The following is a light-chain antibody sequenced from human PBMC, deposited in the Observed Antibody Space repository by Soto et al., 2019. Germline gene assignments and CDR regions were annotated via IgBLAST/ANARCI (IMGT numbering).Light chain of an antibody. J-gene: IGKJ3*01. CDR1: QSISTW. CDR2: KAS. Sequence: DIQMTQSPSTLSASVGDTVIITCRASQSISTWLAWYQQKPGKAPKLLIYKASSLESGVPSRFSGSGSGTEFTLTISSVQPDDFSTNYCHEYNIYSLFTFGAGTKVDIK. V-gene: IGKV1-5*03. CDR3: HEYNIYSLFT.